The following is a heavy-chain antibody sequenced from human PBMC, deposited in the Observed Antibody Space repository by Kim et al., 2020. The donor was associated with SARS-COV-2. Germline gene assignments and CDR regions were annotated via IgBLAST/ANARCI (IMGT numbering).Heavy chain of an antibody. CDR3: ARVIDTMIDN. D-gene: IGHD3-22*01. CDR2: YI. V-gene: IGHV3-21*01. J-gene: IGHJ4*02. Sequence: YIYLADQVTGRYTISRDNAKNALCLQMNSLRAGDTAVYYCARVIDTMIDNWGQGTLVTVSS.